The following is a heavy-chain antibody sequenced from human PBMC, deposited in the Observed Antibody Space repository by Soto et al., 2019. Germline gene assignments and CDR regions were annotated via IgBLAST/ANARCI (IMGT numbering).Heavy chain of an antibody. CDR1: GSYCRSSRYC. CDR3: SRRYYDFWSGYYYFYMDV. D-gene: IGHD3-3*01. CDR2: IYYSGST. V-gene: IGHV4-39*01. Sequence: SETLSVPCSVSGSYCRSSRYCGGWSRQPPGKGLEWIGSIYYSGSTYYNPSLKSRVTISVDTSKNQFSLKLSSVTAADTAVYYCSRRYYDFWSGYYYFYMDVWGKGTTVT. J-gene: IGHJ6*03.